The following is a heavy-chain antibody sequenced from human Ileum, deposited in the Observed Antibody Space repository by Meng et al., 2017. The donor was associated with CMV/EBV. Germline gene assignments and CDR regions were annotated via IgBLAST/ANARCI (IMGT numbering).Heavy chain of an antibody. V-gene: IGHV3-53*01. J-gene: IGHJ4*02. CDR3: HIMGF. CDR2: IYGSDTT. CDR1: EFAVSYNY. D-gene: IGHD5-12*01. Sequence: PGGSLRLSCAASEFAVSYNYMSWVRQAPGEGLEWVSVIYGSDTTYYADSVKGRFTISRDNSKKTLYLQMNNLRAEDTAVYYCHIMGFWGQGTLVTVSS.